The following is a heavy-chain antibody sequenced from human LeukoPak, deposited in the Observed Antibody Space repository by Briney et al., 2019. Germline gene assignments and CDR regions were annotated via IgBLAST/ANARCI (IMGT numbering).Heavy chain of an antibody. CDR2: ISSSSSYI. CDR3: ARYVPGYYEFRFDP. J-gene: IGHJ5*02. V-gene: IGHV3-21*01. CDR1: GFTFSSYS. Sequence: PGGSLRLSCAASGFTFSSYSMNWVRQAPGKGLEWVSSISSSSSYIYYADSVKGRFTISRDNAKNSLYLQMNSLRAEDTAVYYCARYVPGYYEFRFDPWGQGTLVTVSS. D-gene: IGHD3-3*01.